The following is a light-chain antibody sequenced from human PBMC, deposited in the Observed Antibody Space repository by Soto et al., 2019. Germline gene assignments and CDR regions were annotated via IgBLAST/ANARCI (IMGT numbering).Light chain of an antibody. CDR1: QGVSSN. V-gene: IGKV3-15*01. CDR3: QQYNNWPPGT. CDR2: GAS. Sequence: EILLTQSPAILSVSPGERATLSYRASQGVSSNLAWYQHKPGQAPRLLIYGASTRATGIPARFSGSGSGTEFTLIISSLQSEDFAVYYCQQYNNWPPGTFGQGTKVDI. J-gene: IGKJ1*01.